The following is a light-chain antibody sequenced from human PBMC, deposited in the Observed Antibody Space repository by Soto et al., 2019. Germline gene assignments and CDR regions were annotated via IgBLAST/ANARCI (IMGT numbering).Light chain of an antibody. Sequence: IQMTQSPSTVSASVGDRVAISCRASQSIGIWLAWYQQKPGKAPRFLIYTASTLLGGVPSRFSGSRSGTEFTLTISSLQPDDFATYYCQQYRDYSWTFGQGTKVE. V-gene: IGKV1-5*03. CDR2: TAS. CDR3: QQYRDYSWT. J-gene: IGKJ1*01. CDR1: QSIGIW.